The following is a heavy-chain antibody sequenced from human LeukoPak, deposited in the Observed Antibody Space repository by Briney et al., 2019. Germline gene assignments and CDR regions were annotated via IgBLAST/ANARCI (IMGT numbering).Heavy chain of an antibody. Sequence: GGSLRLSCATSGFTFSFYSLSWVRQAPGKGLEWVSSISGSSRYIEYADSVKGRFTISTDNAKNSLHLQMNSLTAADTAVYYCARGHSSGYYVKYWGQGTLVTLSS. V-gene: IGHV3-21*06. J-gene: IGHJ4*02. D-gene: IGHD3-22*01. CDR1: GFTFSFYS. CDR3: ARGHSSGYYVKY. CDR2: ISGSSRYI.